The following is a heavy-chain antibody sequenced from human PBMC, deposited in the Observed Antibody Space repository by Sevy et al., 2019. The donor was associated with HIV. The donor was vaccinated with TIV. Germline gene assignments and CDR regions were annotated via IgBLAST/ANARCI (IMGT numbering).Heavy chain of an antibody. D-gene: IGHD1-1*01. Sequence: GGSLRLSCAASGFTFRSYRMTWVRQAPGKGLEWVSCISSTSAYINYADSVKGRFTISRDNAKNLLYLQMDSLRAEDTAVYYCARAVLEISTWRSDYWGQGTLVTVSS. CDR2: ISSTSAYI. J-gene: IGHJ4*02. CDR3: ARAVLEISTWRSDY. CDR1: GFTFRSYR. V-gene: IGHV3-21*01.